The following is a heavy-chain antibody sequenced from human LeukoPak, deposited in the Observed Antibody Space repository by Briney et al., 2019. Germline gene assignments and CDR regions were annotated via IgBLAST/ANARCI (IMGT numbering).Heavy chain of an antibody. CDR3: ASLHRITIFGVVTDTFDY. V-gene: IGHV4-59*05. CDR2: IYYSGST. J-gene: IGHJ4*02. D-gene: IGHD3-3*01. Sequence: SETLSLTCTVSGGSVSGYYWSWIRQPPGKGLEWIGSIYYSGSTYYNPPLKSRVTISVDTSKNQFSLKLSSVTAADTAVYYCASLHRITIFGVVTDTFDYWGQGTLVTVSS. CDR1: GGSVSGYY.